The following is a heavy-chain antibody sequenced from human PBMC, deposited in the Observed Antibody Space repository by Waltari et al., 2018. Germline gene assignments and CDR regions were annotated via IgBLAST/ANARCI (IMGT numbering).Heavy chain of an antibody. V-gene: IGHV4-39*07. D-gene: IGHD4-17*01. J-gene: IGHJ4*02. CDR3: ARRSGDSRFGYIDY. CDR1: GGSISSSSYY. Sequence: QLQLQESGPGLVKPSETLSLTCTVSGGSISSSSYYWGWIRQPPGKGLEWIGSIYYSGSTYYHPSLKSRVTISVDTSKNQFSLKLSSVTAADTAVYYCARRSGDSRFGYIDYWGQGTLVTVSS. CDR2: IYYSGST.